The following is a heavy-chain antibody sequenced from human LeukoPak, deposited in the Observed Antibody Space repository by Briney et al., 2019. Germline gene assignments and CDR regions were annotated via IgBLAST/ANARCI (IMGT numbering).Heavy chain of an antibody. J-gene: IGHJ4*02. CDR1: GFTFSSYA. D-gene: IGHD6-13*01. CDR2: ISYDGSNK. V-gene: IGHV3-30*04. Sequence: GGSLRLSCAASGFTFSSYAMHWVRQAPGKGLEGVAVISYDGSNKYYADSVKGRFTISRDNSKNTLYLQMNSLRAEDTAVYYCASIAAAGSSFDYWGQGTLVTVSS. CDR3: ASIAAAGSSFDY.